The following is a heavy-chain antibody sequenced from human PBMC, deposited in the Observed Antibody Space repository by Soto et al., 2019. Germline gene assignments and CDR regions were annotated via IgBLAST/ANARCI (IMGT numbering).Heavy chain of an antibody. V-gene: IGHV1-69*12. Sequence: QVQLVQSGAEVKKPGSSVKVSCKASGGTFSSYAISWVRQAPGQGLEWMGGIIRIFGTADYAQKFQGRVKITADDSTTKDYMELSSLRSEATAVYYCATPPAGYYYYGMDVWGQGTTVTVSS. CDR2: IIRIFGTA. CDR3: ATPPAGYYYYGMDV. CDR1: GGTFSSYA. J-gene: IGHJ6*02.